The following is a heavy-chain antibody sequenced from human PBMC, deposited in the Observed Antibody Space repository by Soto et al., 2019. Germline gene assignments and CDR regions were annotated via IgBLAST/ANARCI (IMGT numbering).Heavy chain of an antibody. CDR2: IQTDTGHP. Sequence: QVQLVQSGPEVKKPGASVKVSCKASGYTFLNYGINWIRQAPGQGLEWMGGIQTDTGHPNVAQKFRDRVTMTTDTSTGTSYMEMRSLRSGDTATYYCAKDRGYGYRYDHGGQGTLFTVSS. CDR1: GYTFLNYG. D-gene: IGHD3-16*02. CDR3: AKDRGYGYRYDH. V-gene: IGHV1-18*01. J-gene: IGHJ4*02.